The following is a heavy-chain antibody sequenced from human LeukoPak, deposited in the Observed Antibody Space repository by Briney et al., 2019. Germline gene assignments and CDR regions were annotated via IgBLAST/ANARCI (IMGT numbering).Heavy chain of an antibody. CDR3: AASGGLFDY. V-gene: IGHV3-30-3*01. Sequence: GSLRLSCAASRFTFSSYAMHWVRQAPGKGLEWVAVISYDGSNKYYADSVKGRFTISRDNSKNTLYLQMNSLRAEDTAVYYCAASGGLFDYWGQGTLVTVSS. CDR2: ISYDGSNK. J-gene: IGHJ4*02. CDR1: RFTFSSYA. D-gene: IGHD1-26*01.